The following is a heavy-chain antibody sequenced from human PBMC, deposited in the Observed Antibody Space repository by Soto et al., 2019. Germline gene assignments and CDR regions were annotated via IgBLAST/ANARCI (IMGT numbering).Heavy chain of an antibody. V-gene: IGHV1-3*01. CDR3: AKPLGGAPPANY. CDR1: GYTFTSYA. J-gene: IGHJ4*02. Sequence: ASVKVSCKASGYTFTSYAMHWVRQAPGQRLEWMGWINAGNGNTKYSQKFQGRVTITRDTSASTAYMELSSLRSEDTAVYYCAKPLGGAPPANYWGQGPLVTFSS. CDR2: INAGNGNT. D-gene: IGHD1-26*01.